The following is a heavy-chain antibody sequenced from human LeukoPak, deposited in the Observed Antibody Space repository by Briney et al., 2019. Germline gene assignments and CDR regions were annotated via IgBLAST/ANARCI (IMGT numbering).Heavy chain of an antibody. D-gene: IGHD3-22*01. Sequence: ASVEVSCKASGYTFTGSYMHWARQAPGQGLEWLGWINPNSGGTNYAQKFQGRVTMTRDTSISTAYMELSRLRSDDTAVYYCARAGSDSSAPSDYWGQGTLVTVSS. V-gene: IGHV1-2*02. J-gene: IGHJ4*02. CDR3: ARAGSDSSAPSDY. CDR2: INPNSGGT. CDR1: GYTFTGSY.